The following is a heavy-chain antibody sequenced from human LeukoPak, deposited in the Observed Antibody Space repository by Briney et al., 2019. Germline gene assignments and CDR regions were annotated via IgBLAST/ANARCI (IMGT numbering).Heavy chain of an antibody. V-gene: IGHV4-59*01. D-gene: IGHD3-22*01. J-gene: IGHJ4*02. Sequence: KTSETLSLTCTVSGGSISSYYWSWIRQPPGKGLGWIGYIYYSGSTNYNPSLKSRVTISVDTSKNQFSLKLSSVTAADTAVYYCARDRGTPYYYDSSGYFGYFDYWGQGTLVTVSS. CDR1: GGSISSYY. CDR3: ARDRGTPYYYDSSGYFGYFDY. CDR2: IYYSGST.